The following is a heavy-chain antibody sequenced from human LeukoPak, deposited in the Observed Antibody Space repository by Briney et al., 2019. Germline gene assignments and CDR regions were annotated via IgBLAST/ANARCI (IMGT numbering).Heavy chain of an antibody. CDR1: GFTFSSSW. Sequence: PGGSLRLSCAASGFTFSSSWMNWVRQAPGKGLEWISHISTGTYIAYTDSVKGRFTISRDNAKNSLYLQMNSLRAEDTAVYYCTREQDREAAATVVGDYWGQGTLVTVSS. CDR3: TREQDREAAATVVGDY. J-gene: IGHJ4*02. V-gene: IGHV3-21*05. D-gene: IGHD4-23*01. CDR2: ISTGTYI.